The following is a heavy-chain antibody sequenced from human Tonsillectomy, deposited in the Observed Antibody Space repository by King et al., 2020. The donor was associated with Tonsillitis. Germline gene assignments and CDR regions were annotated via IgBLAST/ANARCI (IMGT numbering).Heavy chain of an antibody. Sequence: VQLVESGGGLVQPGGSLRLSCAASGFTFSSYWMHWVRQAPGKGLVWVSRINSDGSSTNYADSVKGRFTISRDNAKNTLYLQMNSLRAEDTAVYYCARRGWGYDCSGYYPFDYGGQGTLVTVSS. D-gene: IGHD3-22*01. J-gene: IGHJ4*02. CDR1: GFTFSSYW. V-gene: IGHV3-74*01. CDR3: ARRGWGYDCSGYYPFDY. CDR2: INSDGSST.